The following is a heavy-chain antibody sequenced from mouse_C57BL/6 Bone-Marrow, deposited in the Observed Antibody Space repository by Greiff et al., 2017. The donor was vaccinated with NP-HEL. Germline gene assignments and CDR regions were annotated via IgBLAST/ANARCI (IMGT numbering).Heavy chain of an antibody. J-gene: IGHJ2*01. D-gene: IGHD1-1*01. CDR2: IDPSDSYT. Sequence: QVQLQQPGAELVRPGTSVKLSCKASGYTFTSYWMHWVKQRPGQGLEWIGVIDPSDSYTNYNQKFKGKATLTVDTSSSTAYMQLSSLTSEDSAVYYCERHLDTTVVAIDYWGQGTTLTVSS. CDR1: GYTFTSYW. CDR3: ERHLDTTVVAIDY. V-gene: IGHV1-59*01.